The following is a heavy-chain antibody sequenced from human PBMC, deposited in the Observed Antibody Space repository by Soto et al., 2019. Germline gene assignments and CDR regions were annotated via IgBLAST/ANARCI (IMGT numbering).Heavy chain of an antibody. CDR2: IWYDGSNK. CDR3: ARDVSLTGYSVSTYYFDY. J-gene: IGHJ4*02. D-gene: IGHD3-9*01. Sequence: GGSLRLSCAASGFTFSSYGMHWVRQAPGKGLEWVAVIWYDGSNKYYADSVKGRFTISRDNSKNTLYLQMNSLRAEDTAVYYCARDVSLTGYSVSTYYFDYWGQGTLVTVSS. V-gene: IGHV3-33*01. CDR1: GFTFSSYG.